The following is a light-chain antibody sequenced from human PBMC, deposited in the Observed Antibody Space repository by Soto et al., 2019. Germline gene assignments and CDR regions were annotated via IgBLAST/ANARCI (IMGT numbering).Light chain of an antibody. CDR2: HVN. V-gene: IGLV2-11*01. CDR3: SAYGGNADVV. CDR1: SNNIGAYTF. Sequence: QSALAQPRSVSGSPGQSVTISCTGTSNNIGAYTFVSWYQQHPGKAPNLIIYHVNKRPSGVPDRFSGSKSGNTDSLTISGLQAEDESDYYCSAYGGNADVVFGGGTKLTVL. J-gene: IGLJ2*01.